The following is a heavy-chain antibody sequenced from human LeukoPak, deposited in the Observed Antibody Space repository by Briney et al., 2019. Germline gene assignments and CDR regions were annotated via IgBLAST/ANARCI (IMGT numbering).Heavy chain of an antibody. CDR2: ISAYNGNT. D-gene: IGHD5-12*01. J-gene: IGHJ4*02. CDR3: ATNLRGYSGYDYSY. Sequence: ASVKVSCKASGYTFTSYGISWVRQAPGQGLEWMGWISAYNGNTNYAQKLQGRVTMTTDTSTSTAYMELRSLRSDDTAAYYCATNLRGYSGYDYSYWGQGNLVTVSS. CDR1: GYTFTSYG. V-gene: IGHV1-18*01.